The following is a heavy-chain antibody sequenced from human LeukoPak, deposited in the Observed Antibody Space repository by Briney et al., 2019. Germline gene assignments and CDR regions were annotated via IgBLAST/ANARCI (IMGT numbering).Heavy chain of an antibody. CDR3: AKDWGVRSFYGSASYYTDY. V-gene: IGHV3-23*01. J-gene: IGHJ4*02. CDR1: GFTFSSYA. Sequence: GGSLRLSCAASGFTFSSYAMSWVRQAPGKGLEWVSAISGSGGSTYYADSVKGRFTISRDNSKNTLYLQMNSLRAEDTAVYYCAKDWGVRSFYGSASYYTDYWGQGTLVTVSS. D-gene: IGHD3-10*01. CDR2: ISGSGGST.